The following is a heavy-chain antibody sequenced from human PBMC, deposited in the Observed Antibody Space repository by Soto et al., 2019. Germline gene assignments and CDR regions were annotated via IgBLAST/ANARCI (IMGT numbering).Heavy chain of an antibody. J-gene: IGHJ5*02. CDR1: GGSISSYY. CDR3: ARDLQQLELPYNRFDP. CDR2: IYYSGST. D-gene: IGHD6-13*01. V-gene: IGHV4-59*01. Sequence: SETLSLTCTVSGGSISSYYWSWIRQPPGKGLEWIGYIYYSGSTNYNPSLKSRVTISVDTSKNQFSLKLSSVTAADTAVYYCARDLQQLELPYNRFDPWGQVTLVTVS.